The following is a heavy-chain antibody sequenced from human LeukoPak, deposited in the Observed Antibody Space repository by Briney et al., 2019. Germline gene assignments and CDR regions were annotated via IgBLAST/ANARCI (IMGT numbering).Heavy chain of an antibody. CDR3: ARVVGGSSWYYYYYYYMDV. V-gene: IGHV3-48*01. D-gene: IGHD6-13*01. CDR1: GFTFSSYS. CDR2: ISSSSSTI. Sequence: PGGSLRLSCAASGFTFSSYSMNWVRQAPGKGLEWVSYISSSSSTIYYADSVKGRFTISRDNAKNSLYLQMNSLRAEDTAVYYCARVVGGSSWYYYYYYYMDVWGKGTTVTISS. J-gene: IGHJ6*03.